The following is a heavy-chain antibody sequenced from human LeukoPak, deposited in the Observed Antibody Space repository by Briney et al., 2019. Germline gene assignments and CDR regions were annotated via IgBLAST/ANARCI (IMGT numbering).Heavy chain of an antibody. J-gene: IGHJ4*02. D-gene: IGHD4-17*01. Sequence: GASEKVSCKASGYTFTSYYMHWVRQAPGQGLEWMGIINPSGCSTSYAQKFPGRVTMTRDTSTRTVYMALSSLRSGDSPVYYCERGPVTTWVDYWGQGTLVTVSS. CDR3: ERGPVTTWVDY. CDR2: INPSGCST. CDR1: GYTFTSYY. V-gene: IGHV1-46*01.